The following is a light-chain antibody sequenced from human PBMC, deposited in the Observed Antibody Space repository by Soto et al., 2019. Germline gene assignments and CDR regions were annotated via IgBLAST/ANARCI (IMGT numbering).Light chain of an antibody. CDR3: QQYNKWPLT. Sequence: EIMMTQSPGTLSASPGERATLSCRASQSVSSNLAWYQQKPGQAPRLLIYAVSTRATGIPARFSGSGSGTEFTLTISSLQSEDFAVYCQQYNKWPLTFGQGTKVEIK. V-gene: IGKV3-15*01. CDR2: AVS. J-gene: IGKJ1*01. CDR1: QSVSSN.